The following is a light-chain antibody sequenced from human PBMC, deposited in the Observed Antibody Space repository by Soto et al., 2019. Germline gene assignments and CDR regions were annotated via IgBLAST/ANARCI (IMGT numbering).Light chain of an antibody. CDR1: QSISNW. CDR3: QQYNSYPYT. Sequence: DIQMTQSPSTLSASVGDRVTITCRASQSISNWLAWYQQKPGKAPKLLNYAASSLESGVPSRFSGSGSGTEFTLTISSLQADDFATYYCQQYNSYPYTFGQGTKLEIK. CDR2: AAS. J-gene: IGKJ2*01. V-gene: IGKV1-5*01.